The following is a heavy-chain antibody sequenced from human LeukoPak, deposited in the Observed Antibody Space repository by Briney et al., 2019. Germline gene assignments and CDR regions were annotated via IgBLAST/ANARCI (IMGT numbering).Heavy chain of an antibody. CDR1: GGTFSSYA. D-gene: IGHD3-3*01. Sequence: ASVKVSCKASGGTFSSYAISWVRQAPGQGLEWMGGIIPIFGTANYAQKFQGRVTITTDESTSTAYMELSSLRSEDTAVYYCARGTFWSGYYAHFDYWGQGTLVTVSS. V-gene: IGHV1-69*05. CDR3: ARGTFWSGYYAHFDY. J-gene: IGHJ4*02. CDR2: IIPIFGTA.